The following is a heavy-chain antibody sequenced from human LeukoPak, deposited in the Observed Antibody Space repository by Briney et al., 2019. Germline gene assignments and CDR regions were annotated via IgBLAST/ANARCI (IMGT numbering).Heavy chain of an antibody. CDR3: AKPGDGCSGGSCYYFDY. CDR1: GFTSSNYA. CDR2: ISGSGGNT. J-gene: IGHJ4*02. Sequence: PGGSLRLSCAASGFTSSNYAMSWARQAPGKGLEWISGISGSGGNTYYADSVKGRFTISRDISKNTLFLQMNRLRGEDTAVYYCAKPGDGCSGGSCYYFDYWGQGTLVTVSS. D-gene: IGHD2-15*01. V-gene: IGHV3-23*01.